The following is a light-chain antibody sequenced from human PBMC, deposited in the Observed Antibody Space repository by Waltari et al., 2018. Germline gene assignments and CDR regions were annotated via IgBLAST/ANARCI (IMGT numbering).Light chain of an antibody. CDR3: QQYHNLPFT. CDR1: QSINTW. CDR2: KAS. V-gene: IGKV1-5*03. J-gene: IGKJ3*01. Sequence: DIQMTQSPSTLSASVGDSVTITCRASQSINTWLAWYQQKPGKAPKVLIYKASNLESGVPSKFSGRGSGTEFTLTISSLQPDDFAIYYCQQYHNLPFTFGPGTKVDVK.